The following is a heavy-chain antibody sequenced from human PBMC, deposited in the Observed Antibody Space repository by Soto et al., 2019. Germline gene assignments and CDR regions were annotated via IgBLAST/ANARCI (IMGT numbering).Heavy chain of an antibody. CDR1: GYYFTDSS. CDR2: IHPANSDI. D-gene: IGHD5-12*01. Sequence: QLVQSGADVKKPGESLKISCKGSGYYFTDSSIAWVRQMPGKGLEWMGIIHPANSDIRYNLAFQGHITISADKSITTAYLQWSSLRASDTAMYFCARQSAYGPFDSWGQGSLVTVSS. J-gene: IGHJ4*02. CDR3: ARQSAYGPFDS. V-gene: IGHV5-51*01.